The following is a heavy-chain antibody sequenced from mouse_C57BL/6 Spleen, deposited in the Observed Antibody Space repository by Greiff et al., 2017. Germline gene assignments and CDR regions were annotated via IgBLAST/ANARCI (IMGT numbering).Heavy chain of an antibody. CDR2: IYPGDGDT. CDR3: VSTGPDYFDY. D-gene: IGHD4-1*02. V-gene: IGHV1-82*01. Sequence: QVHVKQSGPELVKPGASVKISCKASGYAFSSSWLNWVKQRPGKGLEWIGRIYPGDGDTNYNGKFKGKATLTADKSSSTAYMQLSSLTSEVSAVYFCVSTGPDYFDYWGQGTTLTVSS. CDR1: GYAFSSSW. J-gene: IGHJ2*01.